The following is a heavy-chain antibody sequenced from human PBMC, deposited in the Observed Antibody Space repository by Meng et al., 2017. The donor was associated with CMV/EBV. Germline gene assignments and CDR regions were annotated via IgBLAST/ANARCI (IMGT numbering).Heavy chain of an antibody. Sequence: SETLSLTCAVYGGSFSGYYWSWIRQPPGKGREWIGEINHSGSTNDNPSLKSRVTISVDTSKNQFSRKLSSVTAADTAVYYCARAPGSYCSSTSCYYYYGMDVWGQRNTVTVSS. V-gene: IGHV4-34*01. D-gene: IGHD2-2*01. J-gene: IGHJ6*02. CDR3: ARAPGSYCSSTSCYYYYGMDV. CDR2: INHSGST. CDR1: GGSFSGYY.